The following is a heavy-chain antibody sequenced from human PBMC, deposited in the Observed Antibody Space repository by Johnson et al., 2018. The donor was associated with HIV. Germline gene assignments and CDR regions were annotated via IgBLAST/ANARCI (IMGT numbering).Heavy chain of an antibody. V-gene: IGHV3-7*01. CDR1: GFTFNTYW. D-gene: IGHD3-22*01. Sequence: VQLVESGGGVVQPGRSLRLSCAASGFTFNTYWMTWVRQAPGKGLEWVANIKQDGSEKYYVDSVKGRFTISRDNAKNSLYLQMNSLRAEDTAVYFCARDSNPTSMIVISFDGFDIWGQGTMVTVSS. J-gene: IGHJ3*02. CDR3: ARDSNPTSMIVISFDGFDI. CDR2: IKQDGSEK.